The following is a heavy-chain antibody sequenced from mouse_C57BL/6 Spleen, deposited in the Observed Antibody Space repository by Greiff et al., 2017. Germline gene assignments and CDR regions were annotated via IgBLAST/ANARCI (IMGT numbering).Heavy chain of an antibody. J-gene: IGHJ4*01. CDR1: GYAFSSSW. Sequence: VHLVESGPELVKPGASVKISCKASGYAFSSSWMNWVKQRPGKGLEWIGRIYPGDGDTNYNGKFKGKATLTADKSSSTAYMQLSSLTSEDSAVYFCARWEDYYYAMDYWGQGTSVTVSS. D-gene: IGHD4-1*01. V-gene: IGHV1-82*01. CDR3: ARWEDYYYAMDY. CDR2: IYPGDGDT.